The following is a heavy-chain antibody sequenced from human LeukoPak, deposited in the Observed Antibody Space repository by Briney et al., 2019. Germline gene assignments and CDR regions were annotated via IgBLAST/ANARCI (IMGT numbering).Heavy chain of an antibody. CDR3: ARGWANGGYRRRYFDY. J-gene: IGHJ4*02. CDR2: MNPNSGNT. D-gene: IGHD5-12*01. CDR1: GYTFTSYD. V-gene: IGHV1-8*01. Sequence: ASVKVSCKASGYTFTSYDINWVRQATGQGLEWMGWMNPNSGNTGYAQKFQGRVTMTRNTSIGTAYMELSSLRSEDTAVYHCARGWANGGYRRRYFDYWGQGTLVTVSS.